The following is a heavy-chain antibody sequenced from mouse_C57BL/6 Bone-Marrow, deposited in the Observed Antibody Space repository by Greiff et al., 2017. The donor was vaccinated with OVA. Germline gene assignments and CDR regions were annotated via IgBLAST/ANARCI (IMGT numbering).Heavy chain of an antibody. CDR3: TRPYYDYDVGAY. V-gene: IGHV5-9-1*02. CDR1: GFTFSSSA. D-gene: IGHD2-4*01. J-gene: IGHJ3*01. CDR2: ISSGGDYI. Sequence: EVKLVESGEGLVKPGASLKLSCAASGFTFSSSAMSWVRQTPEKRLAWVAYISSGGDYIYYAATVKGRFTISRDNARNTLYLQMSSLKSEDTAMYYCTRPYYDYDVGAYWGQGTLVTVSA.